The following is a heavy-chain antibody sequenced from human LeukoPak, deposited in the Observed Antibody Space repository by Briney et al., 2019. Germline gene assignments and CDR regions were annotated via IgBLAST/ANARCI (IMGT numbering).Heavy chain of an antibody. CDR3: ARERAGGYCSGSSCHYWYFDL. CDR1: GGSISSSNW. CDR2: IYHSGST. Sequence: SGTLSLTCAVSGGSISSSNWWRWVRQPPGKGLEWIGEIYHSGSTNNNPSLKRRVTISVDKSKNQFSLKLSSVTAADTAVYYCARERAGGYCSGSSCHYWYFDLWGRGTLVTVSS. J-gene: IGHJ2*01. D-gene: IGHD2-15*01. V-gene: IGHV4-4*02.